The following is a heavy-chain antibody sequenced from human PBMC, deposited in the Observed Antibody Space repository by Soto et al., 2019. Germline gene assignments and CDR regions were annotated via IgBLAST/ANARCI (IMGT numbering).Heavy chain of an antibody. J-gene: IGHJ4*02. CDR2: IIPIFGTA. V-gene: IGHV1-69*12. Sequence: QVQLVQSGAEVKKPGSSVKVSCKASGGTFSSYAISWVRQAPGQGLEWMGGIIPIFGTANYAQKFQGRVTVXXDXSXXPPYMERSSLRSEDTAVYYCARASLDTAMVTIFDYWGQGTLVTVSS. D-gene: IGHD5-18*01. CDR3: ARASLDTAMVTIFDY. CDR1: GGTFSSYA.